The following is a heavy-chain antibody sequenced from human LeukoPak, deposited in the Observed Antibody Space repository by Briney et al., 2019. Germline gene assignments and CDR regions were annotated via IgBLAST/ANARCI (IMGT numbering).Heavy chain of an antibody. D-gene: IGHD3-22*01. CDR2: IIPILGIA. CDR3: ASWNDYDSSGYWFDY. V-gene: IGHV1-69*04. Sequence: SVKVPCKASGGTFSSYAISWVRQAPGQGLEWMGRIIPILGIANYAQKFQGRVTITADKSTSTAYMELSSLRSEDTAVYYCASWNDYDSSGYWFDYWGQGTLVTVSS. J-gene: IGHJ4*02. CDR1: GGTFSSYA.